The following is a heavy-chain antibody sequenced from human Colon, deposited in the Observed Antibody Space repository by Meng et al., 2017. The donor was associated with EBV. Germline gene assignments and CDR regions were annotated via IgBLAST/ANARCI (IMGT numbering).Heavy chain of an antibody. CDR2: IYHGGSP. Sequence: QLQASGPKLVKPSGPLLLPVVVSGYSVRSVTWWTWVRQPPGKGLEWIGEIYHGGSPNYNPSLESRVTISVDKSKNQFSLDLTSVTAADTAVYFCARVMRYQLLRFFDYWGQGILVTVSS. V-gene: IGHV4-4*02. D-gene: IGHD2-2*01. CDR3: ARVMRYQLLRFFDY. J-gene: IGHJ4*02. CDR1: GYSVRSVTW.